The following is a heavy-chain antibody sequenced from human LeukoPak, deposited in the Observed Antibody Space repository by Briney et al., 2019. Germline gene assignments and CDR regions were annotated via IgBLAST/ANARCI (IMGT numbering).Heavy chain of an antibody. Sequence: SVKVSCKASGGAFSSYAISWVRQAPGQGLEWMGRIIPILGIANYAQKFQGRVTITADKSTSTAYMELSSLRSEDTAVYYCASASSMIVVASLYYFDYWGQGTLVTVSS. CDR3: ASASSMIVVASLYYFDY. D-gene: IGHD3-22*01. J-gene: IGHJ4*02. CDR1: GGAFSSYA. CDR2: IIPILGIA. V-gene: IGHV1-69*04.